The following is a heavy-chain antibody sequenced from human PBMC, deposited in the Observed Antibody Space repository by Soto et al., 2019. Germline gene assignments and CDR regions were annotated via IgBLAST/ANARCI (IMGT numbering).Heavy chain of an antibody. CDR2: INPNSGGT. V-gene: IGHV1-2*02. CDR1: GYTFTGYY. J-gene: IGHJ5*02. D-gene: IGHD6-19*01. Sequence: QVQLVQSGAEVKKPGASVKVSCKASGYTFTGYYMHWVRQAPGQGLEWMGWINPNSGGTNYAQKFQGRVTITRDTSISTAYMELSRLRSDDTAVYYCARAGIAVAGRARWFDPWGQGTLVTVSS. CDR3: ARAGIAVAGRARWFDP.